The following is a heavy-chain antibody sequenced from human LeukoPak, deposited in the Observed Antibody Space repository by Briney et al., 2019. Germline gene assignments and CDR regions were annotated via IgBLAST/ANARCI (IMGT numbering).Heavy chain of an antibody. V-gene: IGHV3-9*01. Sequence: PGASLRISCAASGFTFDDYAMHWVRQAPGKGLEWVSGISWDSGNIGYADSVKGRFTLSGDNAKNSLYLQMNSLRAEDTALYYCAKVACSSTSCYRLGDAFDIWGQGTMVTVSS. CDR1: GFTFDDYA. J-gene: IGHJ3*02. CDR3: AKVACSSTSCYRLGDAFDI. D-gene: IGHD2-2*02. CDR2: ISWDSGNI.